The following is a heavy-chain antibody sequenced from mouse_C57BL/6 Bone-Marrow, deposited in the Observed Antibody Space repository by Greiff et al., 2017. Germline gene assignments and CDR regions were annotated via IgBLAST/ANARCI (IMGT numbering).Heavy chain of an antibody. J-gene: IGHJ4*01. CDR3: AREKIYYDYYYAMDY. CDR2: ISYSGST. V-gene: IGHV3-8*01. D-gene: IGHD2-4*01. Sequence: EVPLVESGPGLAKPSQTLSLTCSVTGYSLPSAYWNLIRKFPGNKLEYMGYISYSGSTYYNPSHKRRISITRDTSKNQYYLQLNSVTTEDTATYYCAREKIYYDYYYAMDYWGQGTAVTVSS. CDR1: GYSLPSAY.